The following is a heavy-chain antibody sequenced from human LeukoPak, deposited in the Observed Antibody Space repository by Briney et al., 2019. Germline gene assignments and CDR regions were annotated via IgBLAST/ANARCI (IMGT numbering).Heavy chain of an antibody. J-gene: IGHJ6*02. CDR2: IYYSGST. Sequence: PSETLSLTCAVYGGSFSGYYWSWIRQPPGKGLEWIGYIYYSGSTYYNPSLKSRVTISVDTSKNQFSLKLSSVTAADTAVYYCARDSDYDSSGYYLVPGGMDVWGQGTTVTVSS. V-gene: IGHV4-30-4*01. CDR3: ARDSDYDSSGYYLVPGGMDV. D-gene: IGHD3-22*01. CDR1: GGSFSGYY.